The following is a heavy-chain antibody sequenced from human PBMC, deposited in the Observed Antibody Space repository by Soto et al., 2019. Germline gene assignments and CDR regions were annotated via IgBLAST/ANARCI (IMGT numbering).Heavy chain of an antibody. CDR3: PRVMYATWSSFAY. CDR1: GFTFSSYE. J-gene: IGHJ4*02. D-gene: IGHD2-8*01. V-gene: IGHV3-48*03. CDR2: ITSGGTI. Sequence: EVQVVESGGGLVQPGGSLRLSCAASGFTFSSYEMTWVRQSPGRGLEWVSYITSGGTIYYADSVKGRFTISRDNAKNSLILQMNSLSAEDTAVYYCPRVMYATWSSFAYSGQGTLVTVSS.